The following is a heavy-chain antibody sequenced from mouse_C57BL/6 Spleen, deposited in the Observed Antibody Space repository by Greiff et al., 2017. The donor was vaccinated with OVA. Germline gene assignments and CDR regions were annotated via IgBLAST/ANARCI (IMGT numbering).Heavy chain of an antibody. Sequence: QVQLQQPGAELVKPGASVKMSCKASGYTFTSYWITWVKQRPGQGLEWIGDLYPGIGSTNYNEKFKSKATLTVDTSSSTAYMQLSSLTSEDSAVYYCARFTTVVANYAMDYWGQGTSVTVSS. D-gene: IGHD1-1*01. CDR1: GYTFTSYW. CDR3: ARFTTVVANYAMDY. CDR2: LYPGIGST. V-gene: IGHV1-55*01. J-gene: IGHJ4*01.